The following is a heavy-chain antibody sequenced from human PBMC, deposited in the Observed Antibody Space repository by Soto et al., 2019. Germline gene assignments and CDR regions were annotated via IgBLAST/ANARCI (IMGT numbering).Heavy chain of an antibody. CDR1: GGSFSGYY. D-gene: IGHD3-10*01. V-gene: IGHV4-34*01. Sequence: SETLSLTCAVYGGSFSGYYWSWIRQPPGKGLEWIGEINHSGSTNYNPSLKSRVTISVDTSKNQFSLKLSSVTAADTAVYYCARGSRGVRGWRYYYYMDVCGKVTTVPVS. CDR3: ARGSRGVRGWRYYYYMDV. CDR2: INHSGST. J-gene: IGHJ6*03.